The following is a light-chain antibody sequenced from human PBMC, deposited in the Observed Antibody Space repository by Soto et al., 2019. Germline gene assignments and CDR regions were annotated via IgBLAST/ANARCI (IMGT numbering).Light chain of an antibody. CDR3: QQYNTWPLT. CDR1: QTVYSN. J-gene: IGKJ4*01. V-gene: IGKV3-15*01. Sequence: ETVMTQSPVTLSASPGERATLSCWASQTVYSNLAWYQQKPVQAPRLLIYSTSTRATGIPASFSRSGSGTEFTLTISSLQSEDFAVYYCQQYNTWPLTFGGGTKVEIK. CDR2: STS.